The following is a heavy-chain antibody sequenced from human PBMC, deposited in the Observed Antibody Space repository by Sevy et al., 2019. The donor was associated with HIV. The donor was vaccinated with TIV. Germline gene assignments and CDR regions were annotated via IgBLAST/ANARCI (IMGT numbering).Heavy chain of an antibody. J-gene: IGHJ6*02. CDR2: ISYDGSEK. CDR3: ARMFRSYGMDV. CDR1: GFTFNSYG. Sequence: GGSLRLSCEASGFTFNSYGMHWVRQAPGKGLEWVAVISYDGSEKYYADSVKGRFTISRDRSKKTLYVQRNSLRAEDTAVYFCARMFRSYGMDVWGQGTTVTVSS. D-gene: IGHD3-10*01. V-gene: IGHV3-30*03.